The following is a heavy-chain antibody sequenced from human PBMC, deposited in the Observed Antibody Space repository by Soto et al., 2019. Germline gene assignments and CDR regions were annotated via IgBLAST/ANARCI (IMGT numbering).Heavy chain of an antibody. CDR1: GFTFSSYG. Sequence: PGGSLRLSCASSGFTFSSYGMRLVRQATGKGLEWVAVISYDGSNKYYADSVKGRFTISRDNSKNTLYLQMNSLRAEDTAVYYCAKREFDYWGQGTLVTVSS. V-gene: IGHV3-30*18. CDR2: ISYDGSNK. J-gene: IGHJ4*02. CDR3: AKREFDY.